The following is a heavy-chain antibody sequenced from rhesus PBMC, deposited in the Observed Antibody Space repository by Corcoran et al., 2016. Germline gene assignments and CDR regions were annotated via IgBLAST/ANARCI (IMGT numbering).Heavy chain of an antibody. CDR3: AKTGSGYSGSWNLFDY. CDR1: GGSISDSYR. CDR2: IYGSSTST. D-gene: IGHD6-25*01. Sequence: QVQLQESGPGVVKPSETLSLTCAVSGGSISDSYRWSWNRQPPGKGRDWIGYIYGSSTSTNYNPSLKSRVTLSVDTSKNQLSLKLSSVTTADTAVYYCAKTGSGYSGSWNLFDYWGQGVLVTVSS. J-gene: IGHJ4*01. V-gene: IGHV4S10*01.